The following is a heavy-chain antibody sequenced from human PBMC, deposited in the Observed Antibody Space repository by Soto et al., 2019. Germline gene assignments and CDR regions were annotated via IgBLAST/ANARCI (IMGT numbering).Heavy chain of an antibody. J-gene: IGHJ4*02. D-gene: IGHD2-2*01. CDR2: ISYDENNK. V-gene: IGHV3-30*18. Sequence: QVQLVESGGGVVQPRRSLRLSCAASGFSFSSYGMHWVRQAPGKGLEWVAVISYDENNKYYPDSVKGRFTISRDNSKKTLYLQMNSLRAEDTAVYYCAKGPDIVVGPASLSYFDYWGQGTLVTVSS. CDR3: AKGPDIVVGPASLSYFDY. CDR1: GFSFSSYG.